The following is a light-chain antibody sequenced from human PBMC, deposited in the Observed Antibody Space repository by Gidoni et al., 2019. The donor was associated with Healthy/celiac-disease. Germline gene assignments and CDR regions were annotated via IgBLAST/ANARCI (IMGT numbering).Light chain of an antibody. J-gene: IGLJ2*01. CDR1: SSDVGGYNY. CDR3: SSYAGSNNLV. Sequence: QSALTQPPSASGSPGPSVTISCTGTSSDVGGYNYVSWYQQHPGKAPKLMLYEVSQRPSGVPDRFSGSKSGNTASLTVSGLQAEDEADYYCSSYAGSNNLVFGGGTKLTVL. V-gene: IGLV2-8*01. CDR2: EVS.